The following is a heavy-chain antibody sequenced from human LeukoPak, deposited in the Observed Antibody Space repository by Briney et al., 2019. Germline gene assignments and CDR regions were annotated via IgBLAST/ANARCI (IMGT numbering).Heavy chain of an antibody. CDR1: GYSICIGRY. V-gene: IGHV4-38-2*01. J-gene: IGHJ4*02. D-gene: IGHD2-2*01. CDR2: VFHSGST. Sequence: SETLSLTCAVSGYSICIGRYWGWIRQPPGKGLEWIGSVFHSGSTYYNPSLKSRVTISVDTSKNQFSLNLRSVTAADTAVYYCARSLSTAGIDYWGQGTLVTVSS. CDR3: ARSLSTAGIDY.